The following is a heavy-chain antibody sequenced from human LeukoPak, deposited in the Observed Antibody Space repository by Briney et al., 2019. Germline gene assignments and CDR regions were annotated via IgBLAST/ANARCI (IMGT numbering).Heavy chain of an antibody. D-gene: IGHD3-22*01. J-gene: IGHJ5*02. CDR2: IYSSGST. Sequence: SETLSLTCTVSGGSITSYYWSWIRQPPGKGLEWIGYIYSSGSTNYNPSLKSRVTISVDTSKNQFSLKLSSVTAADTAVYYRARDPSGYYDSSGYLWGQGTLVTVSS. CDR1: GGSITSYY. V-gene: IGHV4-59*01. CDR3: ARDPSGYYDSSGYL.